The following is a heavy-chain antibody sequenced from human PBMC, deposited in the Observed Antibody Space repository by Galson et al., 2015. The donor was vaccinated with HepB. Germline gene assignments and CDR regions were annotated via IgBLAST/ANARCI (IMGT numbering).Heavy chain of an antibody. Sequence: PALVKPTQTLTLTCTFSGFSLSTGAMRVSWIRQSPGKALEWLARVDWDNDKFYSTSLRTRLTISKDTSKNRVVLTMTNMDPMDTATYYCARASGTNYLGAFDIWGQGTMVTVSS. D-gene: IGHD1-26*01. CDR1: GFSLSTGAMR. J-gene: IGHJ3*02. CDR3: ARASGTNYLGAFDI. V-gene: IGHV2-70*04. CDR2: VDWDNDK.